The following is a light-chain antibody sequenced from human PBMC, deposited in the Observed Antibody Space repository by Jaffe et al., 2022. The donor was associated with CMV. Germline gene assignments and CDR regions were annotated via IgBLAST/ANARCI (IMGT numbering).Light chain of an antibody. CDR3: SALDSSLSLGV. V-gene: IGLV10-54*02. CDR1: SNIVGNQG. J-gene: IGLJ3*02. Sequence: QAGLTQPPSVSKGLRQTATLTCTGNSNIVGNQGAAWLQQHQGHPPKLLSYRNNNRPSGISERFSASRSGNTASLTITGLQPEDEADYYCSALDSSLSLGVFGGGTKLTVL. CDR2: RNN.